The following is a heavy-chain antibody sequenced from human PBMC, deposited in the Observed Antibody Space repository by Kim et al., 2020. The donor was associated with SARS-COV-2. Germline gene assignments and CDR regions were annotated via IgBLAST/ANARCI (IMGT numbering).Heavy chain of an antibody. D-gene: IGHD3-16*01. Sequence: SVKVSCKASGGTFSSYAISWVRQAPGQGLEWMGRIIPILGIANYAQKFQGRVTITADKSTSTAYMELSSLRSEDTAVYYCARSPVGGVISDGGYYFDYWGQGTLVTVSS. CDR1: GGTFSSYA. V-gene: IGHV1-69*04. CDR3: ARSPVGGVISDGGYYFDY. CDR2: IIPILGIA. J-gene: IGHJ4*02.